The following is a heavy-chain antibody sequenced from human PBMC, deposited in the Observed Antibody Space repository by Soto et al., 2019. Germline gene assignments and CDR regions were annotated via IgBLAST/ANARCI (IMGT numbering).Heavy chain of an antibody. CDR1: GGSISSGDYY. J-gene: IGHJ4*02. CDR2: IYYSGST. D-gene: IGHD4-17*01. V-gene: IGHV4-30-4*01. Sequence: QVQLQESGPGLVKPSQTLSLTCTVSGGSISSGDYYWIWIRQPPGKGLEWIGYIYYSGSTYYNPSLKSRVSISVATSKNQFSLKLGSVTAADTVVYYCARAGDGDYVFYYWGQGTLVTVSS. CDR3: ARAGDGDYVFYY.